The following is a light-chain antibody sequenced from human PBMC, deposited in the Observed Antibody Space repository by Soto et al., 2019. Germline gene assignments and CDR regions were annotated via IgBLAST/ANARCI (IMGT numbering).Light chain of an antibody. CDR2: ENN. CDR3: GTCDSSRSAVV. V-gene: IGLV1-51*02. CDR1: SYNIGNNY. Sequence: QSVLTQPPSVSAAPGQKVTISCSGSSYNIGNNYVSWYQQLPGTAPKLLIYENNKRPSGIPDRFSGSKSGTSAALGITGLQTGDESDYYCGTCDSSRSAVVFGGGTKVSVL. J-gene: IGLJ2*01.